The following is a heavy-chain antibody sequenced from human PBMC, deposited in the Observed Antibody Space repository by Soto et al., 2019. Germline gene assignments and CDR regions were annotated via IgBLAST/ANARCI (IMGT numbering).Heavy chain of an antibody. D-gene: IGHD2-2*01. CDR2: IWYDGSNK. CDR1: GFTFSSYG. Sequence: GGSLRLSCAASGFTFSSYGMHWVRQAPGKGLEWVAVIWYDGSNKYYADSVKGRFTISRDNSKNTLYLQMNSLRAEDTAVYYCARDPQSVGYCSSTSCPGTFDYWGQGTLVTVSS. CDR3: ARDPQSVGYCSSTSCPGTFDY. J-gene: IGHJ4*02. V-gene: IGHV3-33*01.